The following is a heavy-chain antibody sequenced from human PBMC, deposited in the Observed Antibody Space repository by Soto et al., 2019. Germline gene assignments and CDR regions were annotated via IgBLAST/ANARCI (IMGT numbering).Heavy chain of an antibody. Sequence: PGGSLRLSCAASGFTFSSYAMRWVRQAPGKGLEWVSSISASGGTTYYADSVEGRFTISRDNSKNTLYLQMNSLRAEDTAVYFCANGGPSHYYFDYWGQGTLVTVSS. CDR1: GFTFSSYA. CDR3: ANGGPSHYYFDY. J-gene: IGHJ4*02. D-gene: IGHD2-2*01. CDR2: ISASGGTT. V-gene: IGHV3-23*01.